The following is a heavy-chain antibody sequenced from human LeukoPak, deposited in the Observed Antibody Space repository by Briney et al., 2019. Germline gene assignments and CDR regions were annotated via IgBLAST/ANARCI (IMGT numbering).Heavy chain of an antibody. CDR3: AREGGPYRPLDY. J-gene: IGHJ4*02. Sequence: SETLSLTCGVSVGSISTTNWWTWVRQPPGEGLEWIGEVHLSGRTHYNPSLESRVTMSVDMSEKHLSLRLTSVTAADTAVYYCAREGGPYRPLDYSGQGTLVTVSS. CDR2: VHLSGRT. CDR1: VGSISTTNW. V-gene: IGHV4-4*02.